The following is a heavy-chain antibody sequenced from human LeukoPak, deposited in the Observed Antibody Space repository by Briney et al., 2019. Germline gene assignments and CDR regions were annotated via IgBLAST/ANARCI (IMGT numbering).Heavy chain of an antibody. Sequence: GSLRLSCAASGFTFSSYEMNWVRQAPGKGLEWVAHIKQDGSEKYYVDSVKGRFTIPRDNAKNSLYLQMNSLRAEDTAVYYCARDGITMVRRVTVFDIWGQGTMVTVSS. J-gene: IGHJ3*02. CDR1: GFTFSSYE. CDR2: IKQDGSEK. D-gene: IGHD3-10*01. V-gene: IGHV3-7*01. CDR3: ARDGITMVRRVTVFDI.